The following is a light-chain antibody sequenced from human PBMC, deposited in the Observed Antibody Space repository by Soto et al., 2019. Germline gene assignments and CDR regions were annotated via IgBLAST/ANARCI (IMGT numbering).Light chain of an antibody. J-gene: IGKJ1*01. CDR3: QHYYSYTLP. CDR2: AAS. Sequence: AIRMTQSPSSFSASTGDRVTITCRASQGISSYLAWYQQKPGKAPKLLIYAASTLQSGVPSRFSGSGSGTDVTLTISRLQPQDFATYYWQHYYSYTLPFGQGTKVEIK. CDR1: QGISSY. V-gene: IGKV1-8*01.